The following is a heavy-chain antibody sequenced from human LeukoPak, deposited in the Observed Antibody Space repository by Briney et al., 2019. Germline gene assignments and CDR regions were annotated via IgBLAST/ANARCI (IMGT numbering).Heavy chain of an antibody. Sequence: GGSQRLSCAASGFTFSSHGMSWVRQAPGKGLEWVSTISGSGGTTYYADFVKGRFTISRDNSKNTVYLQMNSLRAEDTAVFYCTNGPHISSAFYYFDYWGLGTQVTVSS. V-gene: IGHV3-23*01. D-gene: IGHD6-19*01. CDR1: GFTFSSHG. CDR2: ISGSGGTT. J-gene: IGHJ4*01. CDR3: TNGPHISSAFYYFDY.